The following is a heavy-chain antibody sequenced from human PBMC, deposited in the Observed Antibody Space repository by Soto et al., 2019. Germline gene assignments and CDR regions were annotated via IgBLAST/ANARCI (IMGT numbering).Heavy chain of an antibody. Sequence: QVQLQESGPGLVKSSETLSLTCTVSGVSMSRYYWSWIRQPPGKGLEWIGYIYSGGSTFYNPSLNSRVSIALDMPKNQFSLRLSCVTAADTAVYYCARAPRSGDCFGYWGQGTLVTVSS. J-gene: IGHJ4*02. CDR3: ARAPRSGDCFGY. CDR1: GVSMSRYY. D-gene: IGHD1-26*01. V-gene: IGHV4-59*01. CDR2: IYSGGST.